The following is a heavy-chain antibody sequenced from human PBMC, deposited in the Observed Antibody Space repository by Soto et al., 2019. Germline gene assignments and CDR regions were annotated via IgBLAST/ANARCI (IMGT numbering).Heavy chain of an antibody. Sequence: ASLKVSCKASGYTFTNNDINWVRQATGQGPEWMGWINPKSGNTGYAHQFQGRVTMTWQTSTSTAYMELSGLRSEDTAVYYCARVVSGGQSDYWGQGTPVTVSS. D-gene: IGHD2-15*01. CDR2: INPKSGNT. CDR3: ARVVSGGQSDY. V-gene: IGHV1-8*01. J-gene: IGHJ4*02. CDR1: GYTFTNND.